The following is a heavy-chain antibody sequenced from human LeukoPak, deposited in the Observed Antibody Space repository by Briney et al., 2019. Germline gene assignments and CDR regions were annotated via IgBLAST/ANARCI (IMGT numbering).Heavy chain of an antibody. CDR2: ISSNGGST. CDR3: ARGLRAYYYYGMDV. D-gene: IGHD3-3*01. Sequence: PGGSLRLSCAASGFTFSSYGMNWVRQAPGEGLEYVSAISSNGGSTYYADSVKGRFTISGDNSKNTLFLQMGSLRVEDMAVYYCARGLRAYYYYGMDVWGQGTTVTVSS. V-gene: IGHV3-64*02. CDR1: GFTFSSYG. J-gene: IGHJ6*02.